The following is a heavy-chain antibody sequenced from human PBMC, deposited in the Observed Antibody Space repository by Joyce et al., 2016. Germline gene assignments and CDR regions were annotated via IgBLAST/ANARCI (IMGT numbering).Heavy chain of an antibody. CDR1: GGSISSSCHY. J-gene: IGHJ4*02. Sequence: QLQLQESGPGLVKPSETLSLTCSVSGGSISSSCHYWDWIRQSPGKGLEWIGSIYYSGITQYNPPLKSRATISIDTSKSQFSLELSSVTAADRAVYYCSRRFSGTLDYWGQGILVTVSS. CDR2: IYYSGIT. D-gene: IGHD1-26*01. V-gene: IGHV4-39*01. CDR3: SRRFSGTLDY.